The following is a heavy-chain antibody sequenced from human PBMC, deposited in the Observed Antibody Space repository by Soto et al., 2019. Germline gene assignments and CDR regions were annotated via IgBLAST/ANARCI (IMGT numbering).Heavy chain of an antibody. D-gene: IGHD3-16*01. V-gene: IGHV4-31*03. J-gene: IGHJ4*02. CDR2: IYYSGST. Sequence: QVQLQESGPGLVKPSQTLSLTCTVSGGSISSGGYYWSWIRQHPGKGLEWIGYIYYSGSTYYNPSLKSRVTISVDTSKTQFSLKLSSVTAADTAVYYCARGSAGLLIADYWGQGTLVTVSS. CDR1: GGSISSGGYY. CDR3: ARGSAGLLIADY.